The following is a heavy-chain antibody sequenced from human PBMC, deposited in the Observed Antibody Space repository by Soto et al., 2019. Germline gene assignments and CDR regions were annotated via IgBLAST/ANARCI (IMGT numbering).Heavy chain of an antibody. CDR1: GGTFSSYA. J-gene: IGHJ4*02. CDR2: IIPIFGKA. D-gene: IGHD3-10*01. V-gene: IGHV1-69*01. CDR3: ASYHYYGSGSYYPWYFDY. Sequence: QVQLVQSGAEVKKPGSSVKVSCKASGGTFSSYAISWVRQAPGQGLEWMGGIIPIFGKANYAQKFQGRVTITADESTSTAYMELSSLRSEDTAVYYCASYHYYGSGSYYPWYFDYWGQGTLVTVSS.